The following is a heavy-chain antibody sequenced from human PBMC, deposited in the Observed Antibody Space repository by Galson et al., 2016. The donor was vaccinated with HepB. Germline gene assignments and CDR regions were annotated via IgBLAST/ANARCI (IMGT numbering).Heavy chain of an antibody. D-gene: IGHD2/OR15-2a*01. CDR2: IDAGNGNT. Sequence: SVKVSCKASRYTFTNYAIHWVRQAPGQRLEWMGWIDAGNGNTEYSQKFPGRVTIARDTSASTASMELSSLRSDDTAVYYWARGDVIPSTFYYYSGLDVWGQVTTVTVSS. V-gene: IGHV1-3*01. CDR1: RYTFTNYA. J-gene: IGHJ6*02. CDR3: ARGDVIPSTFYYYSGLDV.